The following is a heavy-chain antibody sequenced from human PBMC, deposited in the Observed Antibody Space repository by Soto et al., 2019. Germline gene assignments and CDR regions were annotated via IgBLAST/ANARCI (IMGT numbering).Heavy chain of an antibody. CDR3: VRQRGNYFDF. Sequence: PSETLSLTCTVSGGSINDYYWSWIRQPPGKGLEWIGYIDYVGSTNYAPSLQSRVTMSVDTSKNQVSLKLRYVTAADTAVYYCVRQRGNYFDFWGQGTLVTVSS. D-gene: IGHD3-10*01. CDR1: GGSINDYY. V-gene: IGHV4-59*01. J-gene: IGHJ4*02. CDR2: IDYVGST.